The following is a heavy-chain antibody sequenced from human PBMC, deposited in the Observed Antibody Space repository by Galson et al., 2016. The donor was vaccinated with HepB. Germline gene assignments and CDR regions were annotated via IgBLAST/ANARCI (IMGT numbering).Heavy chain of an antibody. D-gene: IGHD2-15*01. J-gene: IGHJ4*02. CDR2: IYHTGTT. CDR3: APLGYCSGDTCHRAY. Sequence: ETLSLTCVVSGGSISSNNWWSWLRQPPGKGLEWIGEIYHTGTTNYNPSLESRVTISLDKSKNQFSLKLSSVTAADTAVYYCAPLGYCSGDTCHRAYWGQGTLVTVSS. V-gene: IGHV4-4*02. CDR1: GGSISSNNW.